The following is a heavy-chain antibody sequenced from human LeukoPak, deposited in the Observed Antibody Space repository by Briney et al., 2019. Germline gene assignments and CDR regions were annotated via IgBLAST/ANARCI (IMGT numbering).Heavy chain of an antibody. Sequence: ASVKVSCKVSGYTLTKLSMHWVRQAPGKGLEWMGGFDPEDGETIYAQKFQGRVTMTEDTSTDTAYMELSSLRSEDTAVYYCATLSPLSIAAAGWYYYGMDVWGQGTTVTVSS. D-gene: IGHD6-13*01. V-gene: IGHV1-24*01. CDR1: GYTLTKLS. CDR2: FDPEDGET. J-gene: IGHJ6*02. CDR3: ATLSPLSIAAAGWYYYGMDV.